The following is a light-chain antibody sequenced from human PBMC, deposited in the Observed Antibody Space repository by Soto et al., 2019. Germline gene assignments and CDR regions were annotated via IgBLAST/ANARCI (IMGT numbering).Light chain of an antibody. CDR1: SSDVGAHDF. V-gene: IGLV2-14*01. CDR3: NSYTLSRTVI. J-gene: IGLJ2*01. Sequence: QSALTQPASVSGYPGQSITISCSGTSSDVGAHDFVSWYQHHPDKAPKVIIFEVTKRPSGVSSRFSGSKTGNTASLTISGLQAEDEADYYCNSYTLSRTVIFGGGTKLTVL. CDR2: EVT.